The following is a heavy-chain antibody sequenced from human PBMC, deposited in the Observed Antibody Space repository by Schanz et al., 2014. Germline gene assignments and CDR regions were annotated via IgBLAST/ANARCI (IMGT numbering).Heavy chain of an antibody. J-gene: IGHJ6*02. D-gene: IGHD6-6*01. CDR2: ISSGGRNI. V-gene: IGHV3-21*01. CDR1: GFIFSAYT. Sequence: EVQLVESGGGLVKPGESLRLSCAASGFIFSAYTMNWVRQAPGKGLEWVSSISSGGRNISYADSLKGRFTISRDNAKNSVLLQMNRLRAEDTAVYYCATEGPRGTRHPINYYYAMDNWGQGTKVTV. CDR3: ATEGPRGTRHPINYYYAMDN.